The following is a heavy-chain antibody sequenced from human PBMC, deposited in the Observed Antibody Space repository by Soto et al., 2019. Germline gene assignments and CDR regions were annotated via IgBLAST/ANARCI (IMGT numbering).Heavy chain of an antibody. Sequence: GGSLRLSCAASGFTFSDYYMTWIRQAPGKGLKWVSFISGSRNYTDYADSVKGRFTISRDNSKNTLYLQMNSLRAEDTAVYYCARDKAGTNDYWGQGTLVTVSS. CDR3: ARDKAGTNDY. V-gene: IGHV3-11*06. CDR1: GFTFSDYY. CDR2: ISGSRNYT. D-gene: IGHD1-7*01. J-gene: IGHJ4*02.